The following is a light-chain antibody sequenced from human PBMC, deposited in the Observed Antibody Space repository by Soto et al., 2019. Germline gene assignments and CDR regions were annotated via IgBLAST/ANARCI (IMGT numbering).Light chain of an antibody. CDR1: QIIDTW. CDR3: QQYETYSPWT. J-gene: IGKJ1*01. Sequence: DIQMTQSPSSLSASVGDRITITCRASQIIDTWLAWYQQKPGKAPKLLIYKASSLENGVPSRFXXSGSGTEFTLTISSLQPDDFATYYCQQYETYSPWTFGQGTKVEVK. V-gene: IGKV1-5*03. CDR2: KAS.